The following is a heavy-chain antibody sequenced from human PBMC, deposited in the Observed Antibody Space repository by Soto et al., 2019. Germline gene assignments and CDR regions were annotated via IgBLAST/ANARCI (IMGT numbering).Heavy chain of an antibody. D-gene: IGHD1-26*01. V-gene: IGHV3-48*01. J-gene: IGHJ6*02. CDR2: ISSSSTI. CDR3: ARVGWDNTETYYYYYYGMDV. Sequence: PGGSLRLSCAASGFTFSSYSMNWVRQAPGKGLEWVSYISSSSTIYYADSVKGRFTISRDNAKNSLYLQMNSLRAEDTAVYYCARVGWDNTETYYYYYYGMDVWGQGTTVTVSS. CDR1: GFTFSSYS.